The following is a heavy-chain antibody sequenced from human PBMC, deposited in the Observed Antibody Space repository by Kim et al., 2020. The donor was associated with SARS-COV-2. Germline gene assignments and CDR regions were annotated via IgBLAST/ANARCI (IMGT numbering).Heavy chain of an antibody. V-gene: IGHV3-23*01. CDR1: GFDFDTFA. J-gene: IGHJ6*02. D-gene: IGHD3-16*01. CDR3: AKCLQSHAYWVAMDV. Sequence: GGSLRLSCEGSGFDFDTFAITWVRQAPGKGLEWVSRINAHNGVFYYANSVKGRFTASRDNSKAYLHMRGLRSEDTAIYYCAKCLQSHAYWVAMDVWGQGAAVTVSS. CDR2: INAHNGVF.